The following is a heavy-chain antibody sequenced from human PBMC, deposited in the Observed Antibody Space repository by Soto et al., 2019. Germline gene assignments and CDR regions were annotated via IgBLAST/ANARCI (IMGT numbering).Heavy chain of an antibody. J-gene: IGHJ6*02. D-gene: IGHD2-8*01. Sequence: ASVKVSCKASGYTFTGYYMHRVRQAPGQGLEWMGWINPNSGGTNYAQKFQGWVTMTRDTSISTAYMELSRLRSDDTAVYYCARGTNGGNDSSHYYHYYGMDGWGQGTTVTASS. V-gene: IGHV1-2*04. CDR1: GYTFTGYY. CDR3: ARGTNGGNDSSHYYHYYGMDG. CDR2: INPNSGGT.